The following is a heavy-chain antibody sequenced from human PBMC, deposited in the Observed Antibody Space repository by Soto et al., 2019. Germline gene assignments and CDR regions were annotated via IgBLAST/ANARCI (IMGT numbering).Heavy chain of an antibody. CDR2: IKSKTDGGTT. V-gene: IGHV3-15*01. J-gene: IGHJ4*02. Sequence: GGSLRLSCAASGFTFSNAWMSWVRQAPGKGLEWVGRIKSKTDGGTTDYAAPVKGRFTISRDDSKNTLYLQMNSLKTEDTAVYYCTTVVSPYDYIWGSYMIDYWGQGTLVTVSS. CDR3: TTVVSPYDYIWGSYMIDY. CDR1: GFTFSNAW. D-gene: IGHD3-16*01.